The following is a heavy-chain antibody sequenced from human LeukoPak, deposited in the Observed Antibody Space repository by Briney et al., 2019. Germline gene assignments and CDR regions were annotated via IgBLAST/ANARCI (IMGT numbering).Heavy chain of an antibody. Sequence: ASVKVSCKASGYTFTGYYMHWVRQAPGQGLEWMGWISAYNGNTNYAQKLQGRVTMTTDTSTSTAYMELRSLRSDDTAVYYCGAAHDYGDYVFDYWGQGTLVTVSS. CDR2: ISAYNGNT. V-gene: IGHV1-18*04. D-gene: IGHD4-17*01. CDR1: GYTFTGYY. J-gene: IGHJ4*02. CDR3: GAAHDYGDYVFDY.